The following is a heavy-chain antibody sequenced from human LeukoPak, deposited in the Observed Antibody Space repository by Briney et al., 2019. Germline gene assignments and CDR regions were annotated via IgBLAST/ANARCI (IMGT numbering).Heavy chain of an antibody. CDR1: GFTFSKYW. J-gene: IGHJ4*02. CDR2: INTDGTVT. CDR3: ATKQWLAPPPDS. Sequence: GGSLRLSCAASGFTFSKYWTLWVRQAPGKGMESVSRINTDGTVTTYADSVKGRFTVSRDNADNTMFLQMNSVRDEDTAVYYCATKQWLAPPPDSWGQGTPVTVSS. V-gene: IGHV3-74*01. D-gene: IGHD6-19*01.